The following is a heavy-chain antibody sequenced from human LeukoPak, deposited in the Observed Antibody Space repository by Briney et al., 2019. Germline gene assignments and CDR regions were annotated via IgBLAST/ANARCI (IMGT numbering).Heavy chain of an antibody. J-gene: IGHJ4*02. CDR1: GYTFSTYY. CDR3: SRDLGGSYNDY. Sequence: EASVKVSCKASGYTFSTYYMHWVRQAPGQGLEWVGVINPTGGTTTYAQKFQGRVTMTRDTSSSTVYMELSSLRIEDTAVYYCSRDLGGSYNDYWGQGTRVTVSS. D-gene: IGHD1-26*01. CDR2: INPTGGTT. V-gene: IGHV1-46*01.